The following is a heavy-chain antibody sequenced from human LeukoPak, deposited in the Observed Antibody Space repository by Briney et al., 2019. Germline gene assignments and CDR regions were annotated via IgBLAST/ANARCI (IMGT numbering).Heavy chain of an antibody. J-gene: IGHJ4*02. CDR2: ISGSGGST. V-gene: IGHV3-23*01. CDR3: AKDPSPFWSGYYTGY. D-gene: IGHD3-3*01. Sequence: PGGSLRLSCAASGFTFSSYAMSWVRQAPGKGLEWVSAISGSGGSTYYADSVKGRFTISRDNSKNTLYLQMNSLRAEDTAVYYCAKDPSPFWSGYYTGYWGQGTLVTVSS. CDR1: GFTFSSYA.